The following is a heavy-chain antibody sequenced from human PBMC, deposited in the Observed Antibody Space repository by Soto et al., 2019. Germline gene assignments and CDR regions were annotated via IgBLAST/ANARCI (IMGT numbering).Heavy chain of an antibody. J-gene: IGHJ4*01. CDR3: ARGGTIAVTTIGDY. D-gene: IGHD5-12*01. Sequence: DVQLVESGGGLVQPGGSLRLSCAASGFTFRSYNMNWVRQAPGKGLDWLSYISSSSSTIHYADSVKGRFTISRDNAKNSLHLQMNSLRDDDTAMYYCARGGTIAVTTIGDYWGQGTLVTVSS. V-gene: IGHV3-48*02. CDR2: ISSSSSTI. CDR1: GFTFRSYN.